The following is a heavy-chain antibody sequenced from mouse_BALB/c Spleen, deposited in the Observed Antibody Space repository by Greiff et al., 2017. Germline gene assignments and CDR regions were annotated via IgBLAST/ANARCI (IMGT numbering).Heavy chain of an antibody. CDR2: IWAGGST. Sequence: QVQLKESGPGLVAPSQSLSITCTVSGFSLTSYGVHWVRQPPGKGLEWLGVIWAGGSTNYNSALMSRLSISKDNSKSQVFLKMNSLQTDDTAMYYCARSVYYDYDIYWYFDVWGAGTTVTVSS. D-gene: IGHD2-4*01. J-gene: IGHJ1*01. V-gene: IGHV2-9*02. CDR3: ARSVYYDYDIYWYFDV. CDR1: GFSLTSYG.